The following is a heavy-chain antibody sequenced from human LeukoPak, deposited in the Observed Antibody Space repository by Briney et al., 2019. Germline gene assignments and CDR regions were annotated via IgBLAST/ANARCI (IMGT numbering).Heavy chain of an antibody. Sequence: ASVKVSCKVSGYTLTELSMHWVRQAPGKGLEWMGGFDPEDGETIYAQKFQGRVTLTRDMSTSTDYLELSSLRSEDTAVYYCARDNSVRDEAWWFNPWGQGTLVTVSS. CDR3: ARDNSVRDEAWWFNP. D-gene: IGHD5-24*01. CDR1: GYTLTELS. V-gene: IGHV1-24*01. J-gene: IGHJ5*02. CDR2: FDPEDGET.